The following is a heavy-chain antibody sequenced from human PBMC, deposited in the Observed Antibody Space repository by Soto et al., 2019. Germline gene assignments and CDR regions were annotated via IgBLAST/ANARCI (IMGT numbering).Heavy chain of an antibody. CDR3: ARGEDAFFYYGLDV. CDR2: IYDTGISGYTPST. V-gene: IGHV4-59*01. J-gene: IGHJ6*02. CDR1: GVSITSSY. Sequence: KTXETLSLTCPVSGVSITSSYWSWIRRPPGKGLEWIAYIYDTGISGYTPSTSYNPSLKSRVTMSVDTSKSQFSLKLTSVTAADTDVYYCARGEDAFFYYGLDVWGQGIKVTVYS.